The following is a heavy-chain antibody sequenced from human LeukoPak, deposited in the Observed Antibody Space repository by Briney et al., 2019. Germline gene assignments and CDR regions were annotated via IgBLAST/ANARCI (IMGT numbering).Heavy chain of an antibody. CDR1: GGSFSGYY. Sequence: SETLSLTCAVYGGSFSGYYWSWIRQPPGKGLEWIGEINHSGSTNYNPSLKNRVAISVDTSKNQFSLKLSSLTAADTAVYYCARRDDSSGYHKIFDYWGPGTLVTVSS. J-gene: IGHJ4*02. D-gene: IGHD3-22*01. CDR2: INHSGST. CDR3: ARRDDSSGYHKIFDY. V-gene: IGHV4-34*01.